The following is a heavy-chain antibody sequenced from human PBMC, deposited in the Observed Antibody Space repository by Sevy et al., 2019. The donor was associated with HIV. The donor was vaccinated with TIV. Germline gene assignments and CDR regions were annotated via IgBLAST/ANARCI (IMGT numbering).Heavy chain of an antibody. CDR1: GFIFSSYE. CDR3: ARDLPPYATTVAHFDY. D-gene: IGHD4-17*01. CDR2: ISSRGSAT. V-gene: IGHV3-48*03. Sequence: GGSLRLSCAASGFIFSSYEMTWVRQAPGKGLEWVSSISSRGSATYYANSVRGRFTIFRDNAENSLYLQMSSLRVEDTAVYYCARDLPPYATTVAHFDYWGQGTLVTVSS. J-gene: IGHJ4*02.